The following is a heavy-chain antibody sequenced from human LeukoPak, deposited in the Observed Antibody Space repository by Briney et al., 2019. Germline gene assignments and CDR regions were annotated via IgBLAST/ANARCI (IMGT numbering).Heavy chain of an antibody. CDR2: INHSGST. J-gene: IGHJ5*02. CDR1: GGSFSGYY. V-gene: IGHV4-34*01. Sequence: PSETLPLTCAVYGGSFSGYYWSWIRQPPGKGLEWIGEINHSGSTNYNPSLKSRVTISVDTSKNQFSLKLSSVTAADTAVYYCARLQGNWFDPWGQGTLVTVSS. CDR3: ARLQGNWFDP. D-gene: IGHD4-11*01.